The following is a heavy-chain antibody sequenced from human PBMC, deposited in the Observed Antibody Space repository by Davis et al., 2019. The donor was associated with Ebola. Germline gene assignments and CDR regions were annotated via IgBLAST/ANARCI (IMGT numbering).Heavy chain of an antibody. CDR2: IHYLGNT. J-gene: IGHJ6*02. CDR1: GGSSNNYL. CDR3: ARGNYGDYIVLYYYNMDV. Sequence: SETLSLTCTVSGGSSNNYLWSWIRQPPGKGLEWIGNIHYLGNTNYNPSLKSRVTMSVDTSKNQFSLKLSSVTAADTAVYYCARGNYGDYIVLYYYNMDVWSQGTTVTVSS. V-gene: IGHV4-59*01. D-gene: IGHD4-17*01.